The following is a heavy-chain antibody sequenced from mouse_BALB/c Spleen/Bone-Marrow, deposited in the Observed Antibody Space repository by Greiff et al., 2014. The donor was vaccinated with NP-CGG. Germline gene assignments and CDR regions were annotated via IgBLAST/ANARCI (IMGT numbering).Heavy chain of an antibody. CDR2: ISYSGST. D-gene: IGHD2-10*01. V-gene: IGHV3-2*02. J-gene: IGHJ3*01. Sequence: VQLKESGPGLVKPSQSLSLTCTVTGYSITSDYAWNWIRQFPGNKLEWMGYISYSGSTGYNPSLKSRISITRDTSKNQFSLQLNSVTTEDTATYYCAIKPYYSWFAYWGQGTLVTVSA. CDR1: GYSITSDYA. CDR3: AIKPYYSWFAY.